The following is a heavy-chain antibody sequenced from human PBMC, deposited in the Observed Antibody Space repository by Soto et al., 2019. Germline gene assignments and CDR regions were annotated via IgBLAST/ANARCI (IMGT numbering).Heavy chain of an antibody. V-gene: IGHV1-18*01. D-gene: IGHD6-13*01. Sequence: QVQLVQSGAGVKKPGASGKVSCKASGYTFTSYGISWVRQAPGQGLEWMGWISAYNGNTNYAQKLQGRVTMTTDTSTSTAYMELRGLRSDDTAVYYCARIRGYSSSWPGNWFDPWGKGTLVTVSS. J-gene: IGHJ5*02. CDR2: ISAYNGNT. CDR1: GYTFTSYG. CDR3: ARIRGYSSSWPGNWFDP.